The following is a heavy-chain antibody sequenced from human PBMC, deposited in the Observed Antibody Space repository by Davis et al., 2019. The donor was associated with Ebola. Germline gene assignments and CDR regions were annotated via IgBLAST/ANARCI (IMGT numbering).Heavy chain of an antibody. J-gene: IGHJ4*02. D-gene: IGHD3-10*02. CDR2: INGVNGKT. CDR1: GYSFTNYA. Sequence: ASVKVSCKASGYSFTNYAMQWVRQAPGQSLEWIGWINGVNGKTKYSQKFQGRVTLTRDTSATIGYMQLSGLKSEDTAVYYCARDLEANIGDVGTPMFWGQGTLVSVSS. CDR3: ARDLEANIGDVGTPMF. V-gene: IGHV1-3*01.